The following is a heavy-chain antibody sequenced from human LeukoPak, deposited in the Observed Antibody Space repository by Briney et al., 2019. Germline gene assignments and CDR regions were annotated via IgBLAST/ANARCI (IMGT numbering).Heavy chain of an antibody. CDR3: AKWGDYDVLTGYYVSDY. CDR1: GFTFSNYA. Sequence: GGSLRLSCGASGFTFSNYAMSWVRQAPGKGLEWVSAITGSGGNTYYADSVKGRFTISRDNSKNTVFLQMNSLRAEDTAVYYCAKWGDYDVLTGYYVSDYWGQGTLVTVSS. CDR2: ITGSGGNT. J-gene: IGHJ4*02. V-gene: IGHV3-23*01. D-gene: IGHD3-9*01.